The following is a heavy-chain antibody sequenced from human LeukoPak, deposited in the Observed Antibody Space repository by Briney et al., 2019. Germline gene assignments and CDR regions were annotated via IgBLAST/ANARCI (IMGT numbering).Heavy chain of an antibody. CDR1: AFTFRSYE. CDR2: ISSDGSTI. Sequence: GGSLRLSCAASAFTFRSYEVHWVRQAPGKGLEWVSYISSDGSTIYYADSVKGRFTMSRDNAKNSLYLQMNSLRAEDTAVYYCAGGYCSSGSCYWYGMDVWGQGTTVTVSS. V-gene: IGHV3-48*03. J-gene: IGHJ6*02. D-gene: IGHD2-15*01. CDR3: AGGYCSSGSCYWYGMDV.